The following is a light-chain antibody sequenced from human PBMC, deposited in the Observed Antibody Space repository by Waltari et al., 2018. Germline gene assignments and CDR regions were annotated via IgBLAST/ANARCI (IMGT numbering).Light chain of an antibody. CDR1: QDIDRY. CDR2: AAS. V-gene: IGKV1-39*01. J-gene: IGKJ1*01. CDR3: QQYYSSPAT. Sequence: DVQVTQSPSSLSASVGDSVTITCRTSQDIDRYLIWYQQKPGNAPKLLIYAASYLQSGVPSRFSGSGSGTDFTLTISCLQSEDFAIYYCQQYYSSPATFGQGTKVEIK.